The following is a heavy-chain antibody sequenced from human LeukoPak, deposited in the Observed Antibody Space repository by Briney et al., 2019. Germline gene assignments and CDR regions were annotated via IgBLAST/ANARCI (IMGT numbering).Heavy chain of an antibody. CDR2: IDPSDSYT. CDR1: GYSFTSYW. CDR3: ARIPLDSSGYYYAGDGFDI. D-gene: IGHD3-22*01. Sequence: GESLKISCKGSGYSFTSYWITWVRQMPGEGLEWMGKIDPSDSYTNYSPSLQGHVTISADKSISTAYLQWSSLKASDTAMYYCARIPLDSSGYYYAGDGFDIWGQGTMVTVSS. V-gene: IGHV5-10-1*01. J-gene: IGHJ3*02.